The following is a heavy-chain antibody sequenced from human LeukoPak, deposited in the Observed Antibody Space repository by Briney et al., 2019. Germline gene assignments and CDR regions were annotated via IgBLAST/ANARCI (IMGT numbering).Heavy chain of an antibody. CDR1: GFTFSSYG. CDR2: ISYDGSNK. CDR3: AKLSDCRGGSCYSENYFDY. J-gene: IGHJ4*02. V-gene: IGHV3-30*18. Sequence: PGGSLRLSCAASGFTFSSYGMHWVGQAPGKGLEWVAGISYDGSNKYYADSVKGRFTISRDNSKNTLYLQMNSLRAEDTAVYYCAKLSDCRGGSCYSENYFDYWGQGTLVTVSS. D-gene: IGHD2-15*01.